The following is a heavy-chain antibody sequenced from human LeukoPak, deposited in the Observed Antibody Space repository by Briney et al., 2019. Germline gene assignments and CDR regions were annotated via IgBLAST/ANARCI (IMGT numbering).Heavy chain of an antibody. Sequence: GESLKISCKGSGYSFTSYWIGWVRQMPGKGLEWMGIIYPGDSDTRYSPSFQGQVTISADKSISTAYLQWSSLKASDTAMYYCARQRVYSRNPNNWFDPWGQGTLVTVSS. CDR2: IYPGDSDT. V-gene: IGHV5-51*01. CDR3: ARQRVYSRNPNNWFDP. D-gene: IGHD6-13*01. J-gene: IGHJ5*02. CDR1: GYSFTSYW.